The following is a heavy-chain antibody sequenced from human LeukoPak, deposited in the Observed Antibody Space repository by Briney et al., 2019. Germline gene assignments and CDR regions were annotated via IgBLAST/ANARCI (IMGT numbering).Heavy chain of an antibody. V-gene: IGHV3-9*01. CDR2: ISWNSGSI. CDR3: VKGEDDSSGYHYPS. Sequence: GGSLRLSCAASGFTFDDYAMHWVRQAPGKGLEWVSGISWNSGSIGYADSVKGRFTLSRDNSKNTLYLQMNSLRVEDTAVYYCVKGEDDSSGYHYPSWGQGTLVTVSS. J-gene: IGHJ5*02. D-gene: IGHD3-22*01. CDR1: GFTFDDYA.